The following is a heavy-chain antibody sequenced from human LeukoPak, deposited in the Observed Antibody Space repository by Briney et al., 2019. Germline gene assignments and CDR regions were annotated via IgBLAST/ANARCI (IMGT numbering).Heavy chain of an antibody. Sequence: GGSLRLSCAASGFAFSSYAMHWVRQAPGKGLEWVAVISYDESTKYDADSVKGRFTIFRDNSKNTLYLQMNNLRAEDTAVYYCARGPDSMDVWGQGTTVTDCS. D-gene: IGHD2-21*02. CDR2: ISYDESTK. J-gene: IGHJ6*02. CDR1: GFAFSSYA. V-gene: IGHV3-30-3*01. CDR3: ARGPDSMDV.